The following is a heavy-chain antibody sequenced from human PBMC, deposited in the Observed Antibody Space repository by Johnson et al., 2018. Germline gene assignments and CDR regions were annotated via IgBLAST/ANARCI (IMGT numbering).Heavy chain of an antibody. CDR3: ARVGYYGSGTLNYFYYYYMDV. D-gene: IGHD3-10*01. CDR1: GFTFSSYS. V-gene: IGHV3-21*01. J-gene: IGHJ6*03. Sequence: VQLVESGGGLVKPGGSLRLSCAASGFTFSSYSMNWVRQAPGKGLEWVSFISTISTYIYYAESVKGRFTIPRDNAENSLYLQMNSLRAEDTAVYYCARVGYYGSGTLNYFYYYYMDVWGNGTTVTVSS. CDR2: ISTISTYI.